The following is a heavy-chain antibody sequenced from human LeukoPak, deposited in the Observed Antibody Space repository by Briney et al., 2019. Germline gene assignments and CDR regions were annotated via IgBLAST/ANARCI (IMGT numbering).Heavy chain of an antibody. CDR1: GGSISNYY. J-gene: IGHJ4*02. D-gene: IGHD1-26*01. Sequence: SETLSLTCAASGGSISNYYGSWIRQPAGKGLEWIGRIYTSGSTNYNPSLKSRVTMSVDTSKNQFSLKLSSVTAADTAVYYCARDRVVGAHYFDYWGQGTLVTVSS. CDR2: IYTSGST. V-gene: IGHV4-4*07. CDR3: ARDRVVGAHYFDY.